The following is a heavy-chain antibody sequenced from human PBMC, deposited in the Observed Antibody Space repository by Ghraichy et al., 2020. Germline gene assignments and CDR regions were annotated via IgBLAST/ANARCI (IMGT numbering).Heavy chain of an antibody. Sequence: LSLTCAASGFTFDDYTMHWVRQAPGKGLEWVSLISWDGGSTYYADSVKGRFTISRDNSKNSLYLQMNSLRTEDTALYYCAKDRYSSGWQYFDYWGQGTLVTVSS. J-gene: IGHJ4*02. CDR2: ISWDGGST. CDR1: GFTFDDYT. CDR3: AKDRYSSGWQYFDY. V-gene: IGHV3-43*01. D-gene: IGHD6-19*01.